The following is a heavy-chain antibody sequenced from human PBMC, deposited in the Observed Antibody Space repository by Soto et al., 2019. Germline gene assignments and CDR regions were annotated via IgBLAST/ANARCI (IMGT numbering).Heavy chain of an antibody. J-gene: IGHJ6*02. V-gene: IGHV2-5*02. CDR1: GLSLSTTGVG. CDR3: VQSRCGGDWLQTYASHPSYGLDV. D-gene: IGHD2-21*02. CDR2: IYWDDDK. Sequence: QITLKESGPTLVKPTQTLTLTCTFSGLSLSTTGVGVGWIRQPPGKALEWLALIYWDDDKRYSPSLKSRLTITKDTSKNQVVLTMTNMDPVDTATHYCVQSRCGGDWLQTYASHPSYGLDVCGQGTTVTVSS.